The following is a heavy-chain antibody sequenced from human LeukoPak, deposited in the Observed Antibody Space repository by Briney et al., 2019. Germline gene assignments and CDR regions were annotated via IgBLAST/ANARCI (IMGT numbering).Heavy chain of an antibody. D-gene: IGHD3-22*01. Sequence: SETLSLTCAVYGGSFSGYYWSWIRQPPGKGLEWIGEINHSGSTNYNPSLKSRVTISVDTSKNQFSLKLSSVTAADTAVYYCARVRSRCYYDSSGYYDYFDYWGQGTLVTVPS. V-gene: IGHV4-34*01. CDR2: INHSGST. J-gene: IGHJ4*02. CDR1: GGSFSGYY. CDR3: ARVRSRCYYDSSGYYDYFDY.